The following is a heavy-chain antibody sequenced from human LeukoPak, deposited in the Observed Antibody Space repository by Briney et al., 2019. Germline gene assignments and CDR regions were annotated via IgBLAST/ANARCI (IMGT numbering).Heavy chain of an antibody. J-gene: IGHJ4*02. CDR2: IYHSGST. D-gene: IGHD2-2*02. Sequence: PSETLSLTCGVSGYSISSGYYWGWIRQPPGKGLEWIGSIYHSGSTYYNPSLKSRVTISVDTSKNQFSLKLSSVTAADTVVYYCARQIYCSSTSCYTDYWGQGTLVTVSS. CDR1: GYSISSGYY. V-gene: IGHV4-38-2*01. CDR3: ARQIYCSSTSCYTDY.